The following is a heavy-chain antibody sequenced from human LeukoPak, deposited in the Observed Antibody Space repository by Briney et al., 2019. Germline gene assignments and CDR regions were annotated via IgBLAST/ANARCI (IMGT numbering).Heavy chain of an antibody. CDR1: GFTVSSNY. CDR3: ARDGNDYGDYEYFQH. D-gene: IGHD4-17*01. J-gene: IGHJ1*01. V-gene: IGHV3-53*01. Sequence: GGSLRLSCAASGFTVSSNYMSWVRQAPGKGLEWVSVIYSGGSTYYADSVKGRFTISRDNSKNTQYLPTNSLRAEDPAVYYCARDGNDYGDYEYFQHWGQGTLVTVFS. CDR2: IYSGGST.